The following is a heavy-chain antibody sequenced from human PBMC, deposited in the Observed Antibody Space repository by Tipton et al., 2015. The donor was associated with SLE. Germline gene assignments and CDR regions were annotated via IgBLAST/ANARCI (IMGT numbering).Heavy chain of an antibody. CDR1: GGSISSGGYC. CDR2: IYYTGST. Sequence: TLSLTCTVSGGSISSGGYCLSWIRQLPGKGLEWIGYIYYTGSTYYNPSLKSRVTILVDTSKNQFSLTLRSVTAADTAVYYCARHPTTATTPWEWYFDLWGRGTLVTVSS. V-gene: IGHV4-31*03. D-gene: IGHD4-17*01. CDR3: ARHPTTATTPWEWYFDL. J-gene: IGHJ2*01.